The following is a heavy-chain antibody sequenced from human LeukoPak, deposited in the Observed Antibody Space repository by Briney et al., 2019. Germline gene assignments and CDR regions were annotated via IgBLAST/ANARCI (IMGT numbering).Heavy chain of an antibody. V-gene: IGHV3-23*01. CDR1: GFTFSTFA. Sequence: GGSLRLSCAVSGFTFSTFAMNWVRQAPGKGLEWVSSLSDSAVSSYYADSVKGRFTISRDNSKDTLYLQMNSLRAEDTATYYCAKAPDSSGFPSYFDSWGQGTLVAVSS. CDR2: LSDSAVSS. J-gene: IGHJ4*02. D-gene: IGHD3-22*01. CDR3: AKAPDSSGFPSYFDS.